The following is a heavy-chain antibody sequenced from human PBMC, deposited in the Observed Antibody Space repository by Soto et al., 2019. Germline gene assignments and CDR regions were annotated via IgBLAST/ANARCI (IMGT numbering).Heavy chain of an antibody. CDR1: GGSTSSADYY. CDR2: TYYSGTT. D-gene: IGHD3-22*01. J-gene: IGHJ4*02. V-gene: IGHV4-39*01. CDR3: ARHRQYYDTSGYQQRYFDY. Sequence: SATLSITCSGSGGSTSSADYYWALTRQPPGKGLEWLGTTYYSGTTSYNPSLKSRVIISVDTSNNQFFLKLRSVTAADTAVYYCARHRQYYDTSGYQQRYFDYWGQGTQVTVSS.